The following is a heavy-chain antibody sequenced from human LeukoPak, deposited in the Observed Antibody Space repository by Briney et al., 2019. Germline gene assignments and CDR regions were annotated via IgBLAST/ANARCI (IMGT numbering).Heavy chain of an antibody. J-gene: IGHJ6*03. Sequence: VASVKVSCKASGGTFRSYAMNWVRQAPGQGLEWMGWINTNTGNPTYAQGFTGRFVFSLDTSVSTAYLQISSLKAEDTAVYYCARDDAAAEVGIYYYYMDVWGKGTTVTVSS. CDR2: INTNTGNP. CDR1: GGTFRSYA. CDR3: ARDDAAAEVGIYYYYMDV. D-gene: IGHD6-13*01. V-gene: IGHV7-4-1*02.